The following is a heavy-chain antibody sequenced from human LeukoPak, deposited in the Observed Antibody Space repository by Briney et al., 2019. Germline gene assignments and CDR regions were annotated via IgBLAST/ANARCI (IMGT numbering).Heavy chain of an antibody. V-gene: IGHV4-38-2*02. Sequence: SETLSLTCTVSGHSISSGYYWGWIRQPPGKGLEWIGSIYHSGSTYYNPSLKSRVTISVDTSKNQFSLKLSSVTAADTAVYYCARDLVYYDFWSGYYTLDYWGQGTLVTVSS. CDR2: IYHSGST. D-gene: IGHD3-3*01. CDR3: ARDLVYYDFWSGYYTLDY. J-gene: IGHJ4*02. CDR1: GHSISSGYY.